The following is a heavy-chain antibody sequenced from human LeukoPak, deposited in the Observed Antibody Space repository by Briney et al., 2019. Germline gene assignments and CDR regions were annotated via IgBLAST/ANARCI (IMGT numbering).Heavy chain of an antibody. Sequence: PGASVKVSCKVSGYTLTELSIHWVRQAPGKGLEWMGGFDPENGEMIFAQNFQGRVTMTEDTSTDTAYMELSSLRLEDMAVYYCAKGGNCSGGNCYLSIDYWGQGTLVTVSS. J-gene: IGHJ4*02. D-gene: IGHD2-15*01. CDR2: FDPENGEM. CDR3: AKGGNCSGGNCYLSIDY. V-gene: IGHV1-24*01. CDR1: GYTLTELS.